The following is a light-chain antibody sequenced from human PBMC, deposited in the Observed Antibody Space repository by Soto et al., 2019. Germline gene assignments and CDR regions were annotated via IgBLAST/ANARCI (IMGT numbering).Light chain of an antibody. CDR3: QRYNTFPGT. CDR2: DAS. CDR1: QSVSRW. Sequence: DIELTQSPSTLSVSVGDRVTISCRGSQSVSRWLAWYQKKSGKAPKLLIYDASTLESGVPARFSGRGSGTQLTITISSMKYDDFEAYYCQRYNTFPGTFGPGTKVDIK. J-gene: IGKJ1*01. V-gene: IGKV1-5*01.